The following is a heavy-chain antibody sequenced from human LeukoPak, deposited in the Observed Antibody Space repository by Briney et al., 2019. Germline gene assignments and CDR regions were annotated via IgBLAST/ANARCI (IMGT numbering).Heavy chain of an antibody. J-gene: IGHJ4*02. CDR1: GGSMSSYY. CDR2: IYTSGST. D-gene: IGHD1-26*01. CDR3: ARAAGATTFDY. V-gene: IGHV4-4*09. Sequence: SETLSLTCTVSGGSMSSYYWSWIRQPPGKGLEWIGYIYTSGSTNYNPSLKSRVTISVDTSKNQFSLKLSSVTAADAAVYYCARAAGATTFDYWGQGTLVTVSS.